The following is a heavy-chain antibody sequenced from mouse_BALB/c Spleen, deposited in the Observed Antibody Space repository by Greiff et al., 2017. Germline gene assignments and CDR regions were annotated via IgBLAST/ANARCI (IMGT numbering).Heavy chain of an antibody. V-gene: IGHV10S3*01. CDR2: IRSKSNNYAT. Sequence: EVKLVETGGGLVQPKGSLKLSCAASGFTFNTNAMNWVRQAPGKGLEWVARIRSKSNNYATYYADSVKDRFTISRDDSQSMLYLQMNNLKTEDTAMYYCVREGIYYYGSSYGYAMDYWGQGTSVTVSS. J-gene: IGHJ4*01. D-gene: IGHD1-1*01. CDR1: GFTFNTNA. CDR3: VREGIYYYGSSYGYAMDY.